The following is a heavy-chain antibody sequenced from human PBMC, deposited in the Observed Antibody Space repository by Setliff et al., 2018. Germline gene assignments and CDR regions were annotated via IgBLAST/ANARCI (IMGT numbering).Heavy chain of an antibody. J-gene: IGHJ3*02. CDR3: VRKGISALSGAFDM. D-gene: IGHD1-26*01. V-gene: IGHV4-4*07. CDR2: IYTSGST. Sequence: SETLSLTCTVSGGSISNYYWSWIRQPAGKGLEWIGRIYTSGSTNYNPSLKSRVTMSVDTSKNQFSLKLSSVTAADTAVYYCVRKGISALSGAFDMWGQGTMVTVSS. CDR1: GGSISNYY.